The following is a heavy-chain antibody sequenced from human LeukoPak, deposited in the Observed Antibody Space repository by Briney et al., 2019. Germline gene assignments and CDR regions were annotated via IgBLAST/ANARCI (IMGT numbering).Heavy chain of an antibody. V-gene: IGHV3-9*01. D-gene: IGHD5-18*01. CDR3: AKDGGYSYGYGFDY. J-gene: IGHJ4*02. CDR1: GFTFDDYA. Sequence: PGRSLRLSCAASGFTFDDYAMHWVRQAPGKGLEWVSGISWNSGSIGYADSVKGRFTISRDNAKNSLYLQMNSLRAEDTALYYCAKDGGYSYGYGFDYWGQGILVTVSS. CDR2: ISWNSGSI.